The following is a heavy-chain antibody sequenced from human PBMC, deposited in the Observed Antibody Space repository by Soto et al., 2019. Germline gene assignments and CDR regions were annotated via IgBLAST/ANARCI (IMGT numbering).Heavy chain of an antibody. D-gene: IGHD3-3*01. CDR1: GFTFSSYA. CDR3: AKSSTPDIKDYDFWSGYYRAYYYGMDV. Sequence: EVQLLESGGGLVQPGGSLRLSCAASGFTFSSYAMSWVRQAPGKGLEWVSAISGSGGSTYYADSVKGRFTISRDNSKNTLYLQMNSLRAEDTAVYYCAKSSTPDIKDYDFWSGYYRAYYYGMDVWGQGTTVTVSS. J-gene: IGHJ6*02. CDR2: ISGSGGST. V-gene: IGHV3-23*01.